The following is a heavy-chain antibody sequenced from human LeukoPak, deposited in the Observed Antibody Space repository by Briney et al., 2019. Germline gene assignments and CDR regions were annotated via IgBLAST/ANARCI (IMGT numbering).Heavy chain of an antibody. CDR1: GFSLSTSGMC. J-gene: IGHJ4*02. CDR3: ARTTYYYDSSGYYTDC. D-gene: IGHD3-22*01. Sequence: ESGPALVKPTQTLTLTCTFSGFSLSTSGMCVSWIRQPPGKALEWLARIDWDDDKYYSTSLKTRLTISKDTSKNQVVLTMTNMDPVDTATYYCARTTYYYDSSGYYTDCWGQGTLVTVSS. V-gene: IGHV2-70*11. CDR2: IDWDDDK.